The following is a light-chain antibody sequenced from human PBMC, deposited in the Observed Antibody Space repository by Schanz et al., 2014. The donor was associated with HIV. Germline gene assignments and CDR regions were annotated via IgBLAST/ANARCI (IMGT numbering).Light chain of an antibody. J-gene: IGLJ2*01. V-gene: IGLV1-40*01. Sequence: QSVLTQPPSVSGAPGQRVTISCTGSSSNIGAGYEVHWYKQLPETAPKLLIFGDKNRPSGVPDRYSGSKSDTSASLAITGLQAEDEANYYCQSFDKSVSAVVFGGGTKLTV. CDR3: QSFDKSVSAVV. CDR1: SSNIGAGYE. CDR2: GDK.